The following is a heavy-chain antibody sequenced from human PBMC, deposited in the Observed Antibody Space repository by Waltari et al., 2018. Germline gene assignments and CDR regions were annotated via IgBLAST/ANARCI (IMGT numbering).Heavy chain of an antibody. CDR3: ARGGSSTSTWYYY. V-gene: IGHV3-23*04. CDR2: ISDSGGKT. J-gene: IGHJ4*02. D-gene: IGHD6-13*01. CDR1: GFTFSSYA. Sequence: VQLVESGGGVVQPGGSLRVSCAASGFTFSSYAMNWVRQAPGKGLEWVAGISDSGGKTYYADSVKGRFTISRDNSKNTLYLQMNSLRAEDTALYYCARGGSSTSTWYYYWGQGTLVTVSS.